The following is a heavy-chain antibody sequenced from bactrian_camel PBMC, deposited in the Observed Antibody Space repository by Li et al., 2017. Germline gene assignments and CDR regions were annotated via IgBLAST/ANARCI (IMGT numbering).Heavy chain of an antibody. J-gene: IGHJ4*01. CDR3: ATCWCGFCTQISDYND. CDR2: IGTIYDAT. V-gene: IGHV3S68*01. CDR1: GFTVSLRC. D-gene: IGHD1*01. Sequence: VQLVESGGGSVPAGGSLRLSCQASGFTVSLRCMGWFRQVPGKERERVALIGTIYDATTYAESEKGRFTISRDNAKNTLYLQMNSLKPEDTAMYYCATCWCGFCTQISDYNDWGQGTQVTVS.